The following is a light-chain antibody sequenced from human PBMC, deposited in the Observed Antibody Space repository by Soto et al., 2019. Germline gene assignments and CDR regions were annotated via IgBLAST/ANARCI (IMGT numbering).Light chain of an antibody. J-gene: IGKJ1*01. Sequence: VMSQSPATLSVSPGERATLSCRASQGVTSSLAWYQQKAGQPPRLLVYGASTRATGIPARFSGSGSGTEFTLTISSLQSEDFAVYYCQQYNNWPLFGQGTKVDIK. CDR1: QGVTSS. CDR3: QQYNNWPL. V-gene: IGKV3-15*01. CDR2: GAS.